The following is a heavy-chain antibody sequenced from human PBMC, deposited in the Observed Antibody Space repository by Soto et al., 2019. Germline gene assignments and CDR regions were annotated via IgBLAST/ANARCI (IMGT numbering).Heavy chain of an antibody. CDR2: ISAYNGNT. CDR3: ARSIVVVTALDY. Sequence: ASVKVSCKASGYTFTSYGISWVRQAPGQGLEWMGWISAYNGNTNYAQKFQGRVTITTDTSASTAYMELSSLRSDDTAVYYCARSIVVVTALDYWGQGTLVTVSS. V-gene: IGHV1-18*01. CDR1: GYTFTSYG. J-gene: IGHJ4*02. D-gene: IGHD2-21*02.